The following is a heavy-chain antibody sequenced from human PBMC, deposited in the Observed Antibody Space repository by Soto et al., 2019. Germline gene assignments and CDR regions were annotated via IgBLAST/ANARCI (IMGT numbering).Heavy chain of an antibody. CDR2: ISAYSGYT. CDR3: ARDYCSSPKCSRYKYFDF. D-gene: IGHD2-2*01. CDR1: NYTFTYYG. J-gene: IGHJ4*02. Sequence: QVHLEQSGVEVKKPGASVKVSCKASNYTFTYYGISWVRQAPGQVLEWMGWISAYSGYTNYAQNLQGRVFMTTDTSTNTAYLELRSLRSDDTAMYYCARDYCSSPKCSRYKYFDFWGQGTLITVSS. V-gene: IGHV1-18*04.